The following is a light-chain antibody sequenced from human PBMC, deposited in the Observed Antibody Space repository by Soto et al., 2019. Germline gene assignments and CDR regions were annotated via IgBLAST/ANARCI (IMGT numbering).Light chain of an antibody. CDR2: DVS. J-gene: IGLJ1*01. CDR3: SLYTSSSTHV. V-gene: IGLV2-14*03. Sequence: QSVLTQPASVSGSPGQSITISCTGTSSDVGAYTLVSWYQQHPDKVPKLMIFDVSRRPSGVSDRFSGSKSGNTASLTISGLQPEDEADYYCSLYTSSSTHVFGSGTKLTVL. CDR1: SSDVGAYTL.